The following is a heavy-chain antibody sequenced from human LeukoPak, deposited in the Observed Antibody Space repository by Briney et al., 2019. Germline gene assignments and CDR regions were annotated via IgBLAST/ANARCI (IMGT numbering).Heavy chain of an antibody. CDR2: IWYDGSNK. CDR1: GFTFSSYG. V-gene: IGHV3-33*06. CDR3: AKELGSRLFQLDFDY. J-gene: IGHJ4*02. D-gene: IGHD3-22*01. Sequence: GGSLRLSCAASGFTFSSYGMHWVRQAPGKGLEWVAVIWYDGSNKYYADSVKGRFTISRDNSKNTLYLQMNSLRAEDTAVYYCAKELGSRLFQLDFDYWGQGTLVTVSS.